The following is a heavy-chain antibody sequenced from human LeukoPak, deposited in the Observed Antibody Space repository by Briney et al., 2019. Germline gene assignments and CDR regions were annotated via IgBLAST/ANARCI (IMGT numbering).Heavy chain of an antibody. CDR3: ARDTYYDFWSGYLDY. V-gene: IGHV1-18*01. CDR1: GYTFTSYG. D-gene: IGHD3-3*01. Sequence: ASVKVSCKASGYTFTSYGISWVRQAPGQGLEWMGWISAYNGNTNYAQKLQSRVTMTTDTSTSTAYMELRSLRSDDTAVYYCARDTYYDFWSGYLDYWGQGTLVTVSS. CDR2: ISAYNGNT. J-gene: IGHJ4*02.